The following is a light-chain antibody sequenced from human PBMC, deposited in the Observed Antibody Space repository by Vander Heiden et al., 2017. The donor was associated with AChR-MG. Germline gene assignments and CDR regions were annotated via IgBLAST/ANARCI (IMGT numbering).Light chain of an antibody. J-gene: IGLJ2*01. CDR3: SAWDDSLSGVA. Sequence: QSVLTQPPSASGTPGQRVTISCSGSSSNIGSNYVYWYQQLPGTAPKLLIYRNNQRPSGVPDRFSGSKSGTSASLAISGLRSEDEADYYCSAWDDSLSGVAFDGGTKLTVL. V-gene: IGLV1-47*01. CDR2: RNN. CDR1: SSNIGSNY.